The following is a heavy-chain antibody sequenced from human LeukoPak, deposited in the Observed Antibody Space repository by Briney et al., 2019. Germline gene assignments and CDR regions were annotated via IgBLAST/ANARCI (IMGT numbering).Heavy chain of an antibody. CDR3: ARVVPTRGYYYYYMDG. Sequence: ASVKVSCKASGYTFTSYGISWVRQAPGQGLEWVGWISAYNGNTNYAQELQGRVTMTTDTSTSTAYMELRSLRSDDTAVYYCARVVPTRGYYYYYMDGWDKGTTVTISS. J-gene: IGHJ6*03. CDR2: ISAYNGNT. D-gene: IGHD2-2*01. V-gene: IGHV1-18*01. CDR1: GYTFTSYG.